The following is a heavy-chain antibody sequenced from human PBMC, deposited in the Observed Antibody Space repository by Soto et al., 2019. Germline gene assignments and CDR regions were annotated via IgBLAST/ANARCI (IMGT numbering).Heavy chain of an antibody. V-gene: IGHV1-46*03. Sequence: ASVKVSCKASGYTFTSYYMHWVRQAPGQGLEWMGIINPSGGSTSYAQKFQGRVTMTRDASTSTVYMELSSLRSEDTAVYYCARVGSGWYWDYWGQGTLVTVSS. CDR2: INPSGGST. CDR3: ARVGSGWYWDY. J-gene: IGHJ4*02. D-gene: IGHD6-19*01. CDR1: GYTFTSYY.